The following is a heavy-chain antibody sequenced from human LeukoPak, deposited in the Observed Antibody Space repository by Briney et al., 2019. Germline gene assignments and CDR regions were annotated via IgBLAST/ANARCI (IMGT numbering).Heavy chain of an antibody. CDR3: ARDLQAARDY. D-gene: IGHD4-11*01. V-gene: IGHV3-21*01. J-gene: IGHJ4*02. CDR1: GFTFSSYS. CDR2: ISSRSSYI. Sequence: GGSLRLSCAASGFTFSSYSMNWVSQAPGKWLEWVSSISSRSSYIYYADSVKGRSTISRDNANNSPYLQMNSLRAEDTAVYYCARDLQAARDYWGQGTLVTVSS.